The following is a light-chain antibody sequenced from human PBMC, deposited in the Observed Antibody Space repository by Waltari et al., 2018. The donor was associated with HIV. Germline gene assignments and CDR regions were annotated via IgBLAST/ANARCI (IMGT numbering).Light chain of an antibody. CDR3: QQYDNSPYT. Sequence: EIVLTQSPGTLSLSPGDRGTLSCRASQSVSSKNLAWYQQKPGQAPRLLIYGASSRVTGIPDRFSGSGSGTDFTLTISRLEPEDFAVYYCQQYDNSPYTFGQGTKLEIK. J-gene: IGKJ2*01. V-gene: IGKV3-20*01. CDR2: GAS. CDR1: QSVSSKN.